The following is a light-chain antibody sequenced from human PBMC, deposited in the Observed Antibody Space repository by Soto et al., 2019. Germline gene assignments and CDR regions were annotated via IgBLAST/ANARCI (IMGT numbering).Light chain of an antibody. Sequence: FVLTQFPGTLSLSPGETATLSCRASQRVSNNFLGWYQQKPGLPPRLLIYDATSRANGIPARFSGSGSGTDFTLTISSLEPDDFAVYYCQQRSSWPRITFGQGTRLEL. CDR3: QQRSSWPRIT. J-gene: IGKJ5*01. V-gene: IGKV3D-20*02. CDR2: DAT. CDR1: QRVSNNF.